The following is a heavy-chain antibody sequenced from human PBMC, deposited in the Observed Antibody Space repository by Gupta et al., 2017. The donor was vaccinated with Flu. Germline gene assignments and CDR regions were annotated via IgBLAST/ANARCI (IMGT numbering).Heavy chain of an antibody. D-gene: IGHD6-13*01. CDR3: AREGRYAGYPAAFDY. Sequence: EVQVVESGGGLVKPGGSLRLSCAASGFPFTSFGMSWVRQAPGKGLECVSAISISGSDKYYGDSVKGRFPISRDNAKSSLYLQMNSLRAEDAAVYDWAREGRYAGYPAAFDYWGQGTRVSVSS. CDR1: GFPFTSFG. J-gene: IGHJ4*02. V-gene: IGHV3-21*01. CDR2: ISISGSDK.